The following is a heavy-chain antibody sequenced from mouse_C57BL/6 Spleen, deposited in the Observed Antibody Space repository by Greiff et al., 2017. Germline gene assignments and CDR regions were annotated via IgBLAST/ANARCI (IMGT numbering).Heavy chain of an antibody. J-gene: IGHJ2*01. Sequence: QVQLQQPGAELVKPGASVKLSCKASGYTFTSYWMQWVKQRPGQGLEWIGEIDPSDSYTNYNQQFKGKATLTVDTSSSTTYMQLSSLTSEDSAVYYCARKGSDYWGQGTTLTVSS. V-gene: IGHV1-50*01. CDR3: ARKGSDY. CDR2: IDPSDSYT. CDR1: GYTFTSYW.